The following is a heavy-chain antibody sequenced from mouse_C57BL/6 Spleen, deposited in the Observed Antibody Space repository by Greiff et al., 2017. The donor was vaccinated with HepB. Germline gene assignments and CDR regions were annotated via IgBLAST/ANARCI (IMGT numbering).Heavy chain of an antibody. J-gene: IGHJ4*01. CDR1: GFTFSDYG. CDR2: ISSGSSTI. V-gene: IGHV5-17*01. CDR3: ARKGIITTVVATEYYAMDY. D-gene: IGHD1-1*01. Sequence: EVKLVESGGGLVKPGGSLKLSCAASGFTFSDYGMHWVRQAPEQGLEWVAYISSGSSTIYYADTVKGRFTISRDNAKNTLFLQMTRLRSEDTAMYYCARKGIITTVVATEYYAMDYWGQGTSVTVSS.